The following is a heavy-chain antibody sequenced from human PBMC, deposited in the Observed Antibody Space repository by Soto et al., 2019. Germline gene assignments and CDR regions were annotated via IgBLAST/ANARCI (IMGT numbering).Heavy chain of an antibody. CDR1: GDSIRDYY. V-gene: IGHV4-4*07. CDR3: GRMYNSGFYRHEGGYYFYGMDX. Sequence: PAETLCLTCRVSGDSIRDYYWSWIRQPAGKGLEWIGRMYISGSTNYNPSLKSRVTMSADTSVNQLSLTLRSVTAADTAIYYCGRMYNSGFYRHEGGYYFYGMDXWGQGTTVTVS. J-gene: IGHJ6*02. D-gene: IGHD5-12*01. CDR2: MYISGST.